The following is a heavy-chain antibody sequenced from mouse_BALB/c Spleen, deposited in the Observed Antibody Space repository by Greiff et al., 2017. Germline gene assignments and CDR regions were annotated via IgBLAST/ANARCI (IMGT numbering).Heavy chain of an antibody. CDR1: GFTFSDYY. CDR2: ISDGGSYT. V-gene: IGHV5-4*02. J-gene: IGHJ3*01. CDR3: ARDSRERAWFAY. Sequence: DVMLVESGGGLVKPGGSLKLSCAASGFTFSDYYMYWVRQTPEKRLEWVATISDGGSYTYYPDSVKGRFTISRDNAKNNLYLQMSSLKSEDTAMYYCARDSRERAWFAYWGQGTLVTVSA.